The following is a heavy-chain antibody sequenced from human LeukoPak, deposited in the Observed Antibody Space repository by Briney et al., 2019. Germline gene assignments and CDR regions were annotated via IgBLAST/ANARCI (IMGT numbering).Heavy chain of an antibody. CDR2: INHSGST. D-gene: IGHD2-21*02. V-gene: IGHV4-34*01. Sequence: SETLSLTCTVSGGSISSYYWSWIRQPPGKGLEWIGEINHSGSTNYNPSLKSRVTISVDTSKNQFSLKLSSVTAADTAVYYCARGAPAYCGGDCYPGDFDYWGQGTLVTVSS. CDR3: ARGAPAYCGGDCYPGDFDY. CDR1: GGSISSYY. J-gene: IGHJ4*02.